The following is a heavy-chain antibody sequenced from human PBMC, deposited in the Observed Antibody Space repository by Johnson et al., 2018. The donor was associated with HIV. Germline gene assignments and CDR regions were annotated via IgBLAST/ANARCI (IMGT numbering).Heavy chain of an antibody. J-gene: IGHJ3*02. CDR1: QFTFSSYY. Sequence: VQLVESGGGLAKPAWSPRLSCAASQFTFSSYYMSWVRQAPGKGLEWVSVIYSGGSTYYADSVKGRFTISRDNSKNTLYLQMNSLRAEDTAVYYCARVPRIEQQLVYAFDIWGQGTMVTVSS. D-gene: IGHD6-13*01. CDR2: IYSGGST. CDR3: ARVPRIEQQLVYAFDI. V-gene: IGHV3-66*01.